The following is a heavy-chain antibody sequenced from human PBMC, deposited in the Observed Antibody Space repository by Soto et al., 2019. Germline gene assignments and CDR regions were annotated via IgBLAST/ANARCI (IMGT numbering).Heavy chain of an antibody. CDR3: AHSSRYAAFDI. CDR2: VFWDDDK. D-gene: IGHD3-9*01. Sequence: QITLKESGPALVKDTQTLTLTCAFSGFSLSATGVSVGWIRQPPGKALEWLALVFWDDDKRYSPSLRNRLTITKDTSKNQVVLTMTNVDPADTATFYCAHSSRYAAFDIWGQGTLVTVSS. J-gene: IGHJ3*02. CDR1: GFSLSATGVS. V-gene: IGHV2-5*02.